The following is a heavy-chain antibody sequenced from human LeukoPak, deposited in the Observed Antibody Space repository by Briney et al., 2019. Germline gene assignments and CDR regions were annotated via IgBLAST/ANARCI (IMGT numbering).Heavy chain of an antibody. CDR3: AKDQNTVATAPFDY. V-gene: IGHV3-23*01. Sequence: GSLRLSCAASGFTFSSYAMSWVRPAPGKGLEWVSAINSAGSTYYGDSVRGRFTISRDNSKNVLYLQMNSLRAEDTALYYCAKDQNTVATAPFDYWGQGTLVTVSS. CDR2: INSAGST. J-gene: IGHJ4*02. CDR1: GFTFSSYA. D-gene: IGHD4-17*01.